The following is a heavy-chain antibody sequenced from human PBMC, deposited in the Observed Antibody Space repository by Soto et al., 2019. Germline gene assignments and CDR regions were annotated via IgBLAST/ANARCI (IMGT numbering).Heavy chain of an antibody. CDR2: IYHSGST. Sequence: SETLSLTCAVSGGSISSSNWWSWVRQPPGKGLEWIGEIYHSGSTNYNPSLKSRVTISVDKSKNQFSLKLSSVTAADTAVYYCARIVVVPADIRYYYYYGMDVWGQGTTVTVSS. V-gene: IGHV4-4*02. CDR3: ARIVVVPADIRYYYYYGMDV. D-gene: IGHD2-2*01. CDR1: GGSISSSNW. J-gene: IGHJ6*02.